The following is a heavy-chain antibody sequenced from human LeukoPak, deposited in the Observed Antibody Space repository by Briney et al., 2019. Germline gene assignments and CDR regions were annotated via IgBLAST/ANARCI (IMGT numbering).Heavy chain of an antibody. D-gene: IGHD6-13*01. J-gene: IGHJ4*02. CDR2: MNPNSGNT. CDR1: GYTFTGYY. CDR3: ARSLSWIAAAGKDY. Sequence: GASVKVSCKASGYTFTGYYMHWVRQAPGQGLEWMGWMNPNSGNTGYAQKFQGRVTMTRNTSISTAYMELSSLRSEDTAVYYCARSLSWIAAAGKDYWGQGTLVTVSS. V-gene: IGHV1-8*02.